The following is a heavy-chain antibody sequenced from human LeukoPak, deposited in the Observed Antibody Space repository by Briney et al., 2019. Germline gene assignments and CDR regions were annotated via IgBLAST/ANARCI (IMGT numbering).Heavy chain of an antibody. D-gene: IGHD6-13*01. J-gene: IGHJ6*02. Sequence: GGSLRLSCAASRFTFSSYGMHCGRRAPSNGLGAVAGISYAGSNKSYADSVKGRFTISRDNSKNTLYLQMNSLRAEDTAVYYCAKSSGSSWYNYYYGMDVWGQGTTVTVSS. CDR2: ISYAGSNK. CDR3: AKSSGSSWYNYYYGMDV. V-gene: IGHV3-30*18. CDR1: RFTFSSYG.